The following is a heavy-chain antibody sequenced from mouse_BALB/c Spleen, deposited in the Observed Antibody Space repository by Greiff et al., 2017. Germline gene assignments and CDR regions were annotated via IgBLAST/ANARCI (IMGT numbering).Heavy chain of an antibody. D-gene: IGHD1-1*01. Sequence: EVQLQESGPELVKPGASVKISCKASGYSFTGYFMNWVMQSHGKSLEWIGRINPYDGDTFYNQKFKGKATLTVDKSSSTAHMELRSLTPEDSAVYYGARWDHCYDSSLDYWGQGTTLTVSS. CDR1: GYSFTGYF. J-gene: IGHJ2*01. CDR3: ARWDHCYDSSLDY. V-gene: IGHV1-20*01. CDR2: INPYDGDT.